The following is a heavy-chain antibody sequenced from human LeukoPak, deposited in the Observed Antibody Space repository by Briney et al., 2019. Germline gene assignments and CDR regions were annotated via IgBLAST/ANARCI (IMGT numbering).Heavy chain of an antibody. V-gene: IGHV4-59*11. J-gene: IGHJ5*02. Sequence: SETLSLTCTVSGGSISSHYWSWIRQPPGKGLEWIGYIYYSGSTNYNPSLKSRVTISVDTSKNQFSLKLSSVTAADTAVYYCARGSDGYIHGWFDPWGQGTLVTVSS. CDR1: GGSISSHY. CDR3: ARGSDGYIHGWFDP. D-gene: IGHD5-24*01. CDR2: IYYSGST.